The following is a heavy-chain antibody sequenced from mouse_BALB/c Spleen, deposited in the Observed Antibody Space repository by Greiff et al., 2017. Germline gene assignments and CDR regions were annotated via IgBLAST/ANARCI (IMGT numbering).Heavy chain of an antibody. Sequence: VQRVESGAELARPGASVKLSCKASGYTFTSYWMQWVKQRPGQGLEWIGAIYPGDGDTRYTQKFKGKATLTADKSSSTAYMQLSSLASEDSAVYYCARRAMDYWGQGTSVTVSS. CDR3: ARRAMDY. CDR1: GYTFTSYW. V-gene: IGHV1-87*01. CDR2: IYPGDGDT. J-gene: IGHJ4*01.